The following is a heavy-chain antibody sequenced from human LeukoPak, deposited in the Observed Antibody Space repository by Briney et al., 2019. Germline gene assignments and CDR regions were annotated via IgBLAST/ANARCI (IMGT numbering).Heavy chain of an antibody. CDR3: ARDWAGYGSGSYYKPDFDY. V-gene: IGHV3-7*01. Sequence: GGSLRLSCVASGFTFSRYWMSWVRQAPGKGLEWVANIKQDGSEKYYVDSVKGRFTISRDNAKTSLYLQMNSLRAEDTAVYYCARDWAGYGSGSYYKPDFDYWGQGTLVTVSS. CDR1: GFTFSRYW. J-gene: IGHJ4*02. D-gene: IGHD3-10*01. CDR2: IKQDGSEK.